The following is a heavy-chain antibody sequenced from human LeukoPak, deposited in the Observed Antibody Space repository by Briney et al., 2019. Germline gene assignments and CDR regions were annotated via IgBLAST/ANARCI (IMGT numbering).Heavy chain of an antibody. Sequence: GGSLRLSCAASGFTFSTYWMNWVRQAPGKGLEWVANINQYGNEKYYVDSVKGRFTISRDNGKNSLYLEMNSLRAEDTAVYYCATGPEMDRGVIINGHLDYWGQGTLVTASS. D-gene: IGHD3-10*01. CDR2: INQYGNEK. CDR3: ATGPEMDRGVIINGHLDY. CDR1: GFTFSTYW. J-gene: IGHJ4*02. V-gene: IGHV3-7*01.